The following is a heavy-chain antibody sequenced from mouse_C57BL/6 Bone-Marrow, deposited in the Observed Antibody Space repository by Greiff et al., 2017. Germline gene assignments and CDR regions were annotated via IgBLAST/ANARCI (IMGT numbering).Heavy chain of an antibody. J-gene: IGHJ2*01. D-gene: IGHD4-1*02. V-gene: IGHV1-19*01. CDR2: INPYNGGT. CDR3: ERPTGTERYYFDY. CDR1: GYTFTDYY. Sequence: EVQLQQSGPVLVKPGASVKMSCKASGYTFTDYYMNWVKQSHGKSLEWIGVINPYNGGTSYNQKFKGKATLTVDKSSSTAYMELNSLTSEDSAVYYCERPTGTERYYFDYWGQGTTLTVSS.